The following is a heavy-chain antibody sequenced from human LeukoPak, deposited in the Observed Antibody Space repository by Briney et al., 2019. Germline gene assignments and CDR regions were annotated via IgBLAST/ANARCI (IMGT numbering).Heavy chain of an antibody. V-gene: IGHV4-34*01. CDR3: ARASKWVPAAHNWFDP. Sequence: SETLSLTCAVYGGSFSGYYWSWLRQPPGKGLEWIGEINHSGSTNYNPSLKSRVTISVDTSKNQFSLKLSSVTAADTAVYYCARASKWVPAAHNWFDPWGQGILVTVSS. D-gene: IGHD2-2*01. CDR2: INHSGST. CDR1: GGSFSGYY. J-gene: IGHJ5*02.